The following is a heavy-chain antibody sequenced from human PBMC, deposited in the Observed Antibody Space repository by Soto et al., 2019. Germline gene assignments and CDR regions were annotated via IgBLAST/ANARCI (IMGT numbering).Heavy chain of an antibody. CDR3: ARDTGYCTNGVCPTTGVYYYGMDV. CDR1: GYTFTSYG. D-gene: IGHD2-8*01. V-gene: IGHV1-18*01. J-gene: IGHJ6*02. Sequence: QVQLVQSGAEVKKPGASVKVSCKASGYTFTSYGISWVRQAPGQGLEWMGWISAYNGNTNYAQKLQGRVTMTTDTATSTADMELRSLRSDDTAVYYCARDTGYCTNGVCPTTGVYYYGMDVWGQGTTVTVSS. CDR2: ISAYNGNT.